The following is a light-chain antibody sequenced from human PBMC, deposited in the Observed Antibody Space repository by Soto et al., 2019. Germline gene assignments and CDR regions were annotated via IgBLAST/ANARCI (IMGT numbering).Light chain of an antibody. Sequence: DIVMTQSPDSLAVSLGEGATINCKSSQSILSSSNNKNYLGWYQKKPGQPPKLLIYWASTRESGVPDRLSGSGSGTDFTLTISSLQAEDGAVYYCQQYYGTPITFGGGTKVEIK. CDR2: WAS. V-gene: IGKV4-1*01. J-gene: IGKJ4*01. CDR1: QSILSSSNNKNY. CDR3: QQYYGTPIT.